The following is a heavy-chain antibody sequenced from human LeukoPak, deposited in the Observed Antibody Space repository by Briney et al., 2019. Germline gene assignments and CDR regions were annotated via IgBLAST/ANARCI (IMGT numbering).Heavy chain of an antibody. CDR1: GGTFSSYA. J-gene: IGHJ4*02. CDR2: IIPIFGTA. CDR3: ARWPVRWLPFDY. V-gene: IGHV1-69*05. Sequence: GASVKVSCKASGGTFSSYAISWVRQAPGQGLEWMGGIIPIFGTANYAQKFQGRVTITTDESTSTAYMELSSLRSEDPAVYYCARWPVRWLPFDYWGQGTLVTVSS. D-gene: IGHD5-24*01.